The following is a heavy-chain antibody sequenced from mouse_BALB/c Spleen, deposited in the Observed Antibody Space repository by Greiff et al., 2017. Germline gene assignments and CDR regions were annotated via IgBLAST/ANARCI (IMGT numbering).Heavy chain of an antibody. CDR3: ASVGGYDGGVDD. CDR2: INPYNDGT. D-gene: IGHD2-2*01. J-gene: IGHJ2*01. CDR1: GYTFTSYV. Sequence: EVKLQESGPELVKPGASVKMSCKASGYTFTSYVMHWVKQKPGQGLEWIGYINPYNDGTKYNEKFKGKATLTSDKSSSTAYMELSSLTSEDSAVYYCASVGGYDGGVDDWGQGTTLTVSS. V-gene: IGHV1-14*01.